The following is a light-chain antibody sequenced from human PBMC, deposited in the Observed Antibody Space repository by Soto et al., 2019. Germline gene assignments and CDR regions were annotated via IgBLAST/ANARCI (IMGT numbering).Light chain of an antibody. CDR1: SSDVGGYNY. J-gene: IGLJ1*01. V-gene: IGLV2-8*01. CDR3: SSYAGSNNFV. Sequence: QSVLTQPPSASGSPGQSVTISCTGTSSDVGGYNYVSWYQQQPGKAPKLMIYEVSKRPSGVPDRFSGSKSGNTASLTVSGLRAEDEADYYCSSYAGSNNFVFGTGTKVTVL. CDR2: EVS.